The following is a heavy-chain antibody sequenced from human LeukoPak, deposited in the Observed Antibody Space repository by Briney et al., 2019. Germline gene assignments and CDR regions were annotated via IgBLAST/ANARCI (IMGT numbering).Heavy chain of an antibody. CDR2: ISPGDPEI. CDR1: GFRFSRYW. CDR3: ARRTYFDTRHFDY. J-gene: IGHJ4*02. D-gene: IGHD3-22*01. V-gene: IGHV5-51*01. Sequence: GESLKISCKTSGFRFSRYWIAWVRQMPGKGLEWMGIISPGDPEIRYSPSFQGQVTISADKSISTAFLQWSGLKASDTAIYFCARRTYFDTRHFDYWGQGTLVTVSS.